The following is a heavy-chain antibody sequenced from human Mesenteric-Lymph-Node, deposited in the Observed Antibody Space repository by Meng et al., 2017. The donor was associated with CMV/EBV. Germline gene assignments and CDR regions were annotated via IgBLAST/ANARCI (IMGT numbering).Heavy chain of an antibody. CDR2: ISFDGSSK. D-gene: IGHD6-6*01. V-gene: IGHV3-30-3*01. CDR1: GFTFSSYT. CDR3: ARDRAAARFFSGQTFDP. Sequence: GGSLRLSCAASGFTFSSYTMHWVRQAPGKGLEWVALISFDGSSKYYADSVKGRFIISKDNSKNTLYLQMNSLRVEDTAVYSCARDRAAARFFSGQTFDPWGHGTLVTVSS. J-gene: IGHJ5*02.